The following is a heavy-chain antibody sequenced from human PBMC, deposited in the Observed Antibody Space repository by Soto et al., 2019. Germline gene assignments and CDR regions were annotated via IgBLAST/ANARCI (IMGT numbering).Heavy chain of an antibody. J-gene: IGHJ3*02. CDR2: ISSSSSYI. CDR1: GFTFSSYS. V-gene: IGHV3-21*01. CDR3: ARGGRDILTGNDAFDI. D-gene: IGHD3-9*01. Sequence: GGSLRLSCAASGFTFSSYSMNWVRQAPGKGLEWVSSISSSSSYIYYADSVKGRFTISRDNAKNSLYLQMNSLRAEDTAVYYCARGGRDILTGNDAFDIWGQGTMVTVSS.